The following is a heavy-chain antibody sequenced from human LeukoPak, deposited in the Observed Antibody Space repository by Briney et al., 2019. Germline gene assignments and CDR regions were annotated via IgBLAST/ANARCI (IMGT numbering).Heavy chain of an antibody. Sequence: GGSLRLSCAASGFTFSSYNMNWVRQAPGKGLEWVSVIYSGGSTYYADSVKGRFTISRDNSKNTLYLQMNSLRAEDTAVYYCARALGGYSYGLWGQGTLVTVSS. J-gene: IGHJ4*02. D-gene: IGHD5-18*01. CDR2: IYSGGST. V-gene: IGHV3-53*01. CDR3: ARALGGYSYGL. CDR1: GFTFSSYN.